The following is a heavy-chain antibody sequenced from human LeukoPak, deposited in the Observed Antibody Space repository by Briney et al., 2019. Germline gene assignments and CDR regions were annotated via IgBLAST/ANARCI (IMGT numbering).Heavy chain of an antibody. CDR1: GFTFSSYG. Sequence: GGSLRLSCAASGFTFSSYGMHWVRQAPGKGLEWVAFIRYDGSNKYCADSVKGRFTISRDNSKNTLYLQMNSLRAEDTAVYYCAKDGVSWELGVVDYWGQGTLVTVSS. CDR3: AKDGVSWELGVVDY. V-gene: IGHV3-30*02. J-gene: IGHJ4*02. CDR2: IRYDGSNK. D-gene: IGHD1-26*01.